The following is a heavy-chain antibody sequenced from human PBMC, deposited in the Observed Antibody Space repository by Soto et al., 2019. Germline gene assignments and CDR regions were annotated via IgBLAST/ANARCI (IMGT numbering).Heavy chain of an antibody. CDR1: GYTFTSYG. J-gene: IGHJ4*02. V-gene: IGHV1-18*01. CDR2: ISAYNGNT. D-gene: IGHD3-9*01. Sequence: QVQLVQSGAEVKKPGASVKVSCKASGYTFTSYGISWVRQAPGQGLEWMGWISAYNGNTNYAQKLQGRVTMTTDTSTSTAYMELRSLRSDDTAVYYCARGEDYDILTGYSPYYFDYWGQGTLVTVSS. CDR3: ARGEDYDILTGYSPYYFDY.